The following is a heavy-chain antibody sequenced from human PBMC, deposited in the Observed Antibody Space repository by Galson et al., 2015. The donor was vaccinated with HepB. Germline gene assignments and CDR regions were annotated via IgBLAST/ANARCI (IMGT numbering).Heavy chain of an antibody. CDR2: IDWDDDK. CDR3: ARTPMYCGGDCSPPPFDY. J-gene: IGHJ4*02. V-gene: IGHV2-70*11. CDR1: GFSLSTSGMC. Sequence: PALVKPTQTLTLTCTFSGFSLSTSGMCVSWIRQPPGKALEWLARIDWDDDKYYSTSLKTRLTISKDTSKNQVVLTMTNMDPVDTATYYCARTPMYCGGDCSPPPFDYWGQGTLVTVSS. D-gene: IGHD2-21*02.